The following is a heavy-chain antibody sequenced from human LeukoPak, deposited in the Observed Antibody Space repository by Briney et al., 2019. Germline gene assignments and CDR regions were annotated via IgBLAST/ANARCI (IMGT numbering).Heavy chain of an antibody. Sequence: ASVKVSCKASGYTFTSYDINWVRQATGQGLEWLGWMNPNSGNTGYARKFQGRVTITRHTSISTAYMELSSLRSEDTAVYYCARAVRGVVVVPAATIGRDYYYYMDVWGKGTTVTVSS. CDR2: MNPNSGNT. J-gene: IGHJ6*03. V-gene: IGHV1-8*01. CDR3: ARAVRGVVVVPAATIGRDYYYYMDV. D-gene: IGHD2-2*01. CDR1: GYTFTSYD.